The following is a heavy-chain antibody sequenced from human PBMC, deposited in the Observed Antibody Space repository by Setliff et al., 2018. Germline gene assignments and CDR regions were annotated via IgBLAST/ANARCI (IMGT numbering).Heavy chain of an antibody. CDR3: ARDGGTGSNFDY. CDR2: ISAYNGNT. D-gene: IGHD1-1*01. V-gene: IGHV1-18*01. J-gene: IGHJ4*02. Sequence: ASVKVSCKAPDDTFTSYGISWVRQAPGQGLEWMGWISAYNGNTNYAQRLQGRVTMTTDTSTSTAYMELRSLRSDDTAVYYCARDGGTGSNFDYWGQGTLVTVSS. CDR1: DDTFTSYG.